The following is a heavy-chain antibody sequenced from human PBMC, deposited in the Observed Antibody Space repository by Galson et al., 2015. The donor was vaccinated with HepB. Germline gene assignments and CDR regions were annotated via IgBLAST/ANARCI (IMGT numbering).Heavy chain of an antibody. V-gene: IGHV3-23*01. Sequence: SLRLSCAASGFTFSSYAMSWVRQAPGKGLEWVSAISGSGGSTYYADSVKGRFTISRDNSKNTLYLQMNSLRAEDTAVYYCAKGGYSGSYIGYWGQGTLVTVSS. J-gene: IGHJ4*02. D-gene: IGHD1-26*01. CDR1: GFTFSSYA. CDR2: ISGSGGST. CDR3: AKGGYSGSYIGY.